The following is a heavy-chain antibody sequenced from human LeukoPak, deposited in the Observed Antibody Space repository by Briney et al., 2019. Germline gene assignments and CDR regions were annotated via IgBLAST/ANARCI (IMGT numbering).Heavy chain of an antibody. J-gene: IGHJ3*02. CDR1: GGSISSYY. V-gene: IGHV4-4*07. Sequence: SETLSLTCTVSGGSISSYYWSWIRQPAGKGLEWIGRIYTSGSTNYNPSLKSRVTMSVDTSKNQFSLKLTSVTAADTAVYYCARDLDFWSGYYTGSGAFDIWGQGTTVTVSS. CDR3: ARDLDFWSGYYTGSGAFDI. CDR2: IYTSGST. D-gene: IGHD3-3*01.